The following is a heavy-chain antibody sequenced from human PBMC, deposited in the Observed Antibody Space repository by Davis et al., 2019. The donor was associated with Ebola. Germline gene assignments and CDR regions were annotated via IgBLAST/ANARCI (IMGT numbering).Heavy chain of an antibody. D-gene: IGHD3-22*01. J-gene: IGHJ5*02. V-gene: IGHV4-61*08. CDR1: GGSISSGGYY. Sequence: PSETLSLTCTVSGGSISSGGYYWSWIRQHPGKGLEWIGYIYYSGSTYYNPSLKSRVTISVDTSKNQFSLKLSSVTAADTAVYYCARVNIVTLAYDSSGYRAMVFDPWGQGTLVTVSS. CDR2: IYYSGST. CDR3: ARVNIVTLAYDSSGYRAMVFDP.